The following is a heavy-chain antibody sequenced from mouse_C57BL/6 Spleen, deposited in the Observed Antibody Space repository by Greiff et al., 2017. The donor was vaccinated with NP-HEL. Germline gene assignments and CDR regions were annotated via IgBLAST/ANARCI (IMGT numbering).Heavy chain of an antibody. CDR1: GYSITSGYY. V-gene: IGHV3-6*01. CDR2: ISYDGSN. J-gene: IGHJ2*01. D-gene: IGHD1-1*01. Sequence: DVKLQESGPGLVKPSQSLSLTCSVTGYSITSGYYWNWIRQFPGNKLEWMGYISYDGSNNYNPSLKNRISITRDTSKNQFFLKLNSVTTEDTATYYCARTQDVYYGSSYFDYWGQGTTLTVSS. CDR3: ARTQDVYYGSSYFDY.